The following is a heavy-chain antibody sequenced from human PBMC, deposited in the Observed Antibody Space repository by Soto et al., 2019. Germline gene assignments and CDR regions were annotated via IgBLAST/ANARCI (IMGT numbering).Heavy chain of an antibody. Sequence: SVKVSCKASGGTFSSHASSWVRQAPGQGLEWMGGIIPIFGTANYAQKFQGRVTITADESTSTAYMELSSLRSEDTAVYYCARDTHYDFWSGYGTQVRYYGMDVWGQGTTVTVSS. CDR2: IIPIFGTA. D-gene: IGHD3-3*01. J-gene: IGHJ6*02. CDR1: GGTFSSHA. V-gene: IGHV1-69*13. CDR3: ARDTHYDFWSGYGTQVRYYGMDV.